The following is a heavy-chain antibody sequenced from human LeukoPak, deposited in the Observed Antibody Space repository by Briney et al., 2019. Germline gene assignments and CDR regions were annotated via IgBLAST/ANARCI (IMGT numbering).Heavy chain of an antibody. V-gene: IGHV4-39*01. J-gene: IGHJ4*02. CDR1: GGSISSSSYY. Sequence: PSETLSLTCTVSGGSISSSSYYWGWIRQPPGKGLEWIGSIYYSGSTYYNPSLKSRVTISVDTSKNQFSLKLSSVTAADTAVYYCASVDGSGSYFDYWGQGTLVTVSS. D-gene: IGHD3-10*01. CDR2: IYYSGST. CDR3: ASVDGSGSYFDY.